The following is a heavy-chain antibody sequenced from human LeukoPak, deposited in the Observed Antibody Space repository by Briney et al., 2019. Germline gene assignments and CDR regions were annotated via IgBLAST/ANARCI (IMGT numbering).Heavy chain of an antibody. D-gene: IGHD3-10*01. J-gene: IGHJ4*02. V-gene: IGHV4-59*01. CDR1: GGSISSYY. Sequence: SETLSRTCTVSGGSISSYYWSWIREPPGKGLEWIGYIYYSGSTNYNPSLKSRVTISVDTSKNQFSLKLSSVTAADTAVYYCARAYGSGTPIGGFDYWGQGTLVTVSS. CDR3: ARAYGSGTPIGGFDY. CDR2: IYYSGST.